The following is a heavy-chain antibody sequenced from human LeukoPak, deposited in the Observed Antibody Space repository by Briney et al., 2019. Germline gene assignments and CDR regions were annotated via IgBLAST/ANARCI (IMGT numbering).Heavy chain of an antibody. CDR3: ARDEYSFYH. J-gene: IGHJ5*02. Sequence: HTPPHAAPRYTYSSYAMHRVRLAPGKGLKWVAVISYDGSNKYYADSVKGRFTISRDNSKNTLYLQMNSLRAEDTAVYYCARDEYSFYHWGQGTLVTVSS. D-gene: IGHD2-15*01. CDR2: ISYDGSNK. V-gene: IGHV3-30-3*01. CDR1: RYTYSSYA.